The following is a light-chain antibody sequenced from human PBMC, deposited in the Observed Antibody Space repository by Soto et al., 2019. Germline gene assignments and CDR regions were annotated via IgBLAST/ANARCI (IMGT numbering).Light chain of an antibody. V-gene: IGLV2-14*01. CDR3: NSYTGSNSFV. CDR2: EVS. J-gene: IGLJ1*01. Sequence: QSALTQPASVSGSPGQSITISCTGTSSDVGDYNYVSWYQQHPGKAPKLVIYEVSNRPSGGSNRFSGSKSGNTASLTISGLQAEDEADYYCNSYTGSNSFVFGTGP. CDR1: SSDVGDYNY.